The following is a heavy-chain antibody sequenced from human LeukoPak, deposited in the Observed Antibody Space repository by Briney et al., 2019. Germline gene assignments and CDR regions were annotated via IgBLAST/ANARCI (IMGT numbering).Heavy chain of an antibody. Sequence: SVKVSCKASGGTFSSYAISWVRQAPGQGLEWMGGIIPIFGTANYAQKFQGRVTITADESTSTAYMELSSLRSEDTAVYYCARGENYYDSGGYQYWGQGTLVTVSS. CDR2: IIPIFGTA. CDR3: ARGENYYDSGGYQY. CDR1: GGTFSSYA. J-gene: IGHJ4*02. D-gene: IGHD3-22*01. V-gene: IGHV1-69*13.